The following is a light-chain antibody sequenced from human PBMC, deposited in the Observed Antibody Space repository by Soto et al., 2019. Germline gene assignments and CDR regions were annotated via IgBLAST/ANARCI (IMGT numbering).Light chain of an antibody. J-gene: IGKJ2*01. V-gene: IGKV3-15*01. Sequence: EIVLTQSPATLSVSPGERATLSCRSSQSISSNLAWYQQKPGQAPRLLVYGASTRATSFPARFSGSGAGTEVTLTTRSLQSEEFAVYYCHQYNNWPYTFGQWTKLEIK. CDR1: QSISSN. CDR2: GAS. CDR3: HQYNNWPYT.